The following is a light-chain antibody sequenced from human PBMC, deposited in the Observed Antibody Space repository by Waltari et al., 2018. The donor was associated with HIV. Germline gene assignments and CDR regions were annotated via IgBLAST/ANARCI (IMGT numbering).Light chain of an antibody. J-gene: IGKJ1*01. V-gene: IGKV3-20*01. Sequence: LAWYQQQPGQAPRLLIYGASTRATGIPDRFSSSGSGTDFTLTISRLEPEDFAVYYCQQYGSSSWTFGQGTKVEIK. CDR3: QQYGSSSWT. CDR2: GAS.